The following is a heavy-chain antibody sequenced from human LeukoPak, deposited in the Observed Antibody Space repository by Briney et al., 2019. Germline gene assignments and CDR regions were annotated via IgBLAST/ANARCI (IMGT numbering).Heavy chain of an antibody. CDR3: ARDSGDSSGYLDY. J-gene: IGHJ4*02. D-gene: IGHD3-22*01. CDR2: ISYDGSNK. Sequence: GGSLRLSCAASGFTFSSYAMHWVRQAPGKGLEWVAFISYDGSNKYYADSVKGRFTISRDNSKNTLYLQMNSLRAEDTAVYYCARDSGDSSGYLDYWGQGTLVTVSS. CDR1: GFTFSSYA. V-gene: IGHV3-30-3*01.